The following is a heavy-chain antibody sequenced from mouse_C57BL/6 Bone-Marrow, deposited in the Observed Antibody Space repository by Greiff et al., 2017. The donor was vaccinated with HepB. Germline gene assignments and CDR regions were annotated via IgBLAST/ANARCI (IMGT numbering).Heavy chain of an antibody. J-gene: IGHJ3*01. Sequence: QVQLQQSGAELVKPGASVKMSCKASGYTFTSYWITWVKQRPGQGLEWIGDIYPGSGSTNYNEKFKSKATLTVDTSPSTAYMQLSSLTSEDSAVYYGARVRGGLIYDGRGFAYWGQGTLVTVSA. CDR2: IYPGSGST. CDR3: ARVRGGLIYDGRGFAY. V-gene: IGHV1-55*01. D-gene: IGHD2-3*01. CDR1: GYTFTSYW.